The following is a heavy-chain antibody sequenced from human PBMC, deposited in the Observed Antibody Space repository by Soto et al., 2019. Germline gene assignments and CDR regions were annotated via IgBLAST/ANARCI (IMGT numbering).Heavy chain of an antibody. CDR3: ARTRNGGVADSFDY. D-gene: IGHD3-3*01. J-gene: IGHJ4*02. CDR2: ISRDGSYI. CDR1: GFTFSRHA. Sequence: PXGSLKLSCAASGFTFSRHAIHWVRLTPGMGLEWVLAISRDGSYIYYTDSVKGRFTVSRDNSKNTVFVQMNRLIPDDTALYFCARTRNGGVADSFDYWGQGTRATVSS. V-gene: IGHV3-30*04.